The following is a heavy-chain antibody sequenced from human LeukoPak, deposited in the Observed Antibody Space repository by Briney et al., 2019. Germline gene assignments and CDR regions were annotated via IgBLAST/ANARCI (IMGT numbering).Heavy chain of an antibody. CDR1: GYTFTGYY. J-gene: IGHJ6*04. V-gene: IGHV1-2*02. CDR2: INPNTGGT. D-gene: IGHD5-12*01. CDR3: AREGVATSRSGWDFLA. Sequence: ASVKVSCKASGYTFTGYYTHWVRQAPGKGLEWMGWINPNTGGTNYAQKFQGRVTMTRDTSISTAYMELSRLRSDDTAVYYCAREGVATSRSGWDFLAWGKGTTVTVSS.